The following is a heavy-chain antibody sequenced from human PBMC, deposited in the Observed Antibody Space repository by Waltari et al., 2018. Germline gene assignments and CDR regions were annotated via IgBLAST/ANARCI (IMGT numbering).Heavy chain of an antibody. D-gene: IGHD6-13*01. Sequence: EVQLVESGGGLVQPGGSLRLSCAASGFTFSSYWMIWVRQAPGKGLEWVANIKQDGSEKYDVDSVKGRFTISRDNAKNSLYLQMNSLRAEDTAVYYCARDRQQLVHYYYMDVWGKGTTVTVSS. CDR3: ARDRQQLVHYYYMDV. V-gene: IGHV3-7*01. CDR1: GFTFSSYW. J-gene: IGHJ6*03. CDR2: IKQDGSEK.